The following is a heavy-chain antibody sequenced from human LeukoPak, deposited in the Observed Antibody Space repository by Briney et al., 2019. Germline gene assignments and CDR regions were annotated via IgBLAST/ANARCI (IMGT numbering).Heavy chain of an antibody. CDR2: ISAYNGNT. CDR1: GYTFTSYG. Sequence: ASVKVSCKASGYTFTSYGISWVRQAPGRGLEWMGWISAYNGNTNYAQKLQGRVTMTTDTSTSTAYMELRSLRSDDTAVYYCAKGKGSYGPFDYWGQGPLVTVSS. J-gene: IGHJ4*02. D-gene: IGHD5-18*01. CDR3: AKGKGSYGPFDY. V-gene: IGHV1-18*01.